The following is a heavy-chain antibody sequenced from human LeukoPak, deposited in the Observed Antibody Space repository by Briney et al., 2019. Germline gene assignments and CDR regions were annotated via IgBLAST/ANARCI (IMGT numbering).Heavy chain of an antibody. V-gene: IGHV1-46*01. D-gene: IGHD3-10*01. J-gene: IGHJ4*02. Sequence: ASVTVSCKASKYTFTSYYMHWVRQAPGQGLEWMGIINPSGGSTSYAQKFQGRVTMTRDTSTSTVYMELSSLRSEDTAVYYCARDALLWFGESQGDYYFDYWGQGTLVTVSS. CDR1: KYTFTSYY. CDR3: ARDALLWFGESQGDYYFDY. CDR2: INPSGGST.